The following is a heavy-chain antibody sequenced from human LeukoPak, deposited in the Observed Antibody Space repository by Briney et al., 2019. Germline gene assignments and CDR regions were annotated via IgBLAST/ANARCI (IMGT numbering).Heavy chain of an antibody. D-gene: IGHD3-10*01. CDR1: GYTFTSYA. CDR3: ARVGFPTYYYYMDV. J-gene: IGHJ6*03. Sequence: GASVKVSCKASGYTFTSYAMNWVRQAPGQGLEWMGWININTGNPTYAQGFTGRFVFSLDTSGSTAYLQISSLKAEDTAMYYCARVGFPTYYYYMDVWGKGTTVTVSS. CDR2: ININTGNP. V-gene: IGHV7-4-1*02.